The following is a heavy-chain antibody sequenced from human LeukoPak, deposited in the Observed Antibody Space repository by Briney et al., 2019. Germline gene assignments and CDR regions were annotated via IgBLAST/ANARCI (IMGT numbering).Heavy chain of an antibody. D-gene: IGHD6-19*01. Sequence: ASVKVSCKASGYTFTGYYIHWVRQAPGQGLEWMEWINPNSGGTNYAQKFQGRVTMTRDTSISTAYMELSSLRSDDTAVYYCARITGVAGTGRTDWGQGTLVTVSS. CDR3: ARITGVAGTGRTD. J-gene: IGHJ4*02. CDR1: GYTFTGYY. V-gene: IGHV1-2*02. CDR2: INPNSGGT.